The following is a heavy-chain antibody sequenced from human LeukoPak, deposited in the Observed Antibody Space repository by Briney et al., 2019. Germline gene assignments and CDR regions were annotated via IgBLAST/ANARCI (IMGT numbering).Heavy chain of an antibody. CDR3: ARGPLLYDILTGYDY. D-gene: IGHD3-9*01. J-gene: IGHJ4*02. V-gene: IGHV4-61*02. CDR2: IYTSGST. CDR1: GGSISSGSYY. Sequence: SQTLSLTCTVSGGSISSGSYYWSWIRQPAGKGLEWIGRIYTSGSTNYNPSLKSRVTISVDTSKNQFSLKLSSVTAADTAVSYCARGPLLYDILTGYDYWGQGTLVTVSS.